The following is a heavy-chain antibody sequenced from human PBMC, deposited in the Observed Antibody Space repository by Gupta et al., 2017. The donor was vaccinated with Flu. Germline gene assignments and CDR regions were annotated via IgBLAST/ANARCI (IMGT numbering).Heavy chain of an antibody. CDR2: ISSSGSTI. J-gene: IGHJ4*02. CDR1: GFTFSDYY. V-gene: IGHV3-11*01. Sequence: QVQLVESGGGLVKPGGSLRLSCAASGFTFSDYYMSWIRQAPGKGLVLVSYISSSGSTIYYADSVKGRFTISRDNAKNSLYLQMHTLRAEXTAXYCCARXGTLEPSNLFDYWGQGSLVTVSS. CDR3: ARXGTLEPSNLFDY. D-gene: IGHD1-1*01.